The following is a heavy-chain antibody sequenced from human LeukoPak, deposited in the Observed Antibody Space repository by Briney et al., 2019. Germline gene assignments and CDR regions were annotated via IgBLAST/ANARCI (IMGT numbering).Heavy chain of an antibody. CDR2: MYYSGNT. V-gene: IGHV4-38-2*01. Sequence: SETLSLTCAVSGYSINSGYYWGWIRQPPGKGLEWIGSMYYSGNTYYNPSLKSRFTISVDTSKNQFSLKLSFVTAADTAVYYCARALQRAGSFWGSYRWVPHYFDYWGQGTLVTVSS. D-gene: IGHD3-16*02. CDR3: ARALQRAGSFWGSYRWVPHYFDY. J-gene: IGHJ4*02. CDR1: GYSINSGYY.